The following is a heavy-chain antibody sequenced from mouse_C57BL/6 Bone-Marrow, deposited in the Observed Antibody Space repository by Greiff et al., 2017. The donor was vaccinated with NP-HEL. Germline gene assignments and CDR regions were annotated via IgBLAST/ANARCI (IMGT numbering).Heavy chain of an antibody. J-gene: IGHJ1*03. CDR1: GFNIKDYY. Sequence: VQLKESGAELVRPGASVKLSCTASGFNIKDYYMHWVKQRPEQGLEWIGRIDPEDGDTEYAPKFQGKATMTADTSSNTAYLQLSSLTSEDTAVYYCTTGGYGSSYWYFDVWGTGTTVTVSS. D-gene: IGHD1-1*01. CDR3: TTGGYGSSYWYFDV. V-gene: IGHV14-1*01. CDR2: IDPEDGDT.